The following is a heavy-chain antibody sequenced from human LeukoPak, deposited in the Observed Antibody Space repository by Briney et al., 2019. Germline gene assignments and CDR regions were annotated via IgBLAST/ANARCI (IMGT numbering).Heavy chain of an antibody. D-gene: IGHD3-9*01. V-gene: IGHV3-23*01. CDR2: ISGSGDNT. Sequence: GGSLRLSCAASGFTFSSHGMSWVRQAPGKGLEWVSAISGSGDNTYYADSVKGRFTISRDNSKNTLYLQMNSLRAEDTAIYYCAKKSRADILTEWGQGTLVTVSS. CDR1: GFTFSSHG. J-gene: IGHJ4*02. CDR3: AKKSRADILTE.